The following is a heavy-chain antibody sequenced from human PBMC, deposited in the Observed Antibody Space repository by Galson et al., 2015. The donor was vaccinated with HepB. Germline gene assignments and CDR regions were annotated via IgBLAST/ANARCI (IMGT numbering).Heavy chain of an antibody. CDR3: ARDSRATFGEPNWFDP. CDR1: GFTFSSYN. CDR2: ISATGTTI. Sequence: LRLSCAASGFTFSSYNMNWVRQAPGKGLDWISYISATGTTIDYADSVKGRFTISRDNDKNSLYLQMNSLRVEDTAVYYCARDSRATFGEPNWFDPWGQGTLVIVSS. J-gene: IGHJ5*02. D-gene: IGHD3-3*01. V-gene: IGHV3-48*03.